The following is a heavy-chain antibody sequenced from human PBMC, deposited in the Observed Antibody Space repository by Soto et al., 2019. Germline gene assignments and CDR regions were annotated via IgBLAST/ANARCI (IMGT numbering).Heavy chain of an antibody. J-gene: IGHJ4*02. CDR3: ARGFFGELLPFDY. D-gene: IGHD1-26*01. Sequence: SVKVSCKASGGTFSSYAISWVLQAPGQGPEWMGGIIPIFGTANYAQKFQGRVTITADESTSTAYTELSSLRSEDTAVYYCARGFFGELLPFDYWGQGTLVTVSS. CDR2: IIPIFGTA. V-gene: IGHV1-69*13. CDR1: GGTFSSYA.